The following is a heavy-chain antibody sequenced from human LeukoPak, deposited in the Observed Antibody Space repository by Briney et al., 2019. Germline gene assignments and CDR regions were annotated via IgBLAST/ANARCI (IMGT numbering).Heavy chain of an antibody. D-gene: IGHD2-15*01. V-gene: IGHV4-4*07. CDR3: ARGFTGIGWLDP. J-gene: IGHJ5*02. CDR2: IYYTGST. CDR1: GGSIGAYY. Sequence: SETLSLTCTVSGGSIGAYYWNWIRQPPGKGLEWVGRIYYTGSTTYNPSLRSRVTMSLDPPKAQFSLNLSSVTAADTAIYFCARGFTGIGWLDPWGQGMQVTVSS.